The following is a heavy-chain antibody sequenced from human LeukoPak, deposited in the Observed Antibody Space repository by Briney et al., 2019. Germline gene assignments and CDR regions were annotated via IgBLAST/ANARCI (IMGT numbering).Heavy chain of an antibody. J-gene: IGHJ4*02. CDR2: IYGSGST. Sequence: SETLSRTCTVSGDSLNSHYWSWIRKPPGKGLEWFGYIYGSGSTYYDPSLRSRITISEDTSKNQVSLKLTSVTAADTAVYYCARNVGWYSHDSWGQGTLVTVS. V-gene: IGHV4-59*08. CDR1: GDSLNSHY. CDR3: ARNVGWYSHDS. D-gene: IGHD6-19*01.